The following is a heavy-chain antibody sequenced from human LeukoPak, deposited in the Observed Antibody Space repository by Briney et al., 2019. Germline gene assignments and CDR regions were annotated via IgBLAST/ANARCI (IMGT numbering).Heavy chain of an antibody. Sequence: SVKVSCKASGGTFSSYAISWVRQAPGQGLEWMGGIIPIFGTANYAQKFQGRVTITADESTSTAYMELSSLRSEDTAVYYCARGKLLGGIRLWLQSPEYFQHWGQGTLVTVSS. D-gene: IGHD5-18*01. CDR1: GGTFSSYA. J-gene: IGHJ1*01. CDR2: IIPIFGTA. V-gene: IGHV1-69*13. CDR3: ARGKLLGGIRLWLQSPEYFQH.